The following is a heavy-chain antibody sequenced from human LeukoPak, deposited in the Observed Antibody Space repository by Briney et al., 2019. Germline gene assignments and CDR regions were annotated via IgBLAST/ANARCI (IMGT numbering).Heavy chain of an antibody. CDR1: GFTFISYA. J-gene: IGHJ4*02. D-gene: IGHD3-10*01. V-gene: IGHV3-30*04. CDR3: ARDQGATLVRGVTPSLDY. CDR2: ISYDGSDN. Sequence: GGSLRLSCAASGFTFISYAMHWVRQAPGKGLEGVAIISYDGSDNYSADAVKGRFTISRDNSKNTLYLQVNSLRTGDTAVYYCARDQGATLVRGVTPSLDYWGQGNLLSVSS.